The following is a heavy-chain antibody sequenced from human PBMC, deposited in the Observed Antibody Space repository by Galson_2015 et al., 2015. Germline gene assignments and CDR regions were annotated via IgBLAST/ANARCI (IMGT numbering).Heavy chain of an antibody. V-gene: IGHV3-15*01. CDR1: GFTFTSAY. CDR2: IKSKGAGGAT. J-gene: IGHJ4*02. Sequence: SLRLSCAASGFTFTSAYMSWIRQAPGKGLEWVAQIKSKGAGGATDYAAPVRGRFTISRDDLTATIHLQMNSLQTEDTAMYYCVTDVPAVGAGVFDYWGQGTLVTVSS. CDR3: VTDVPAVGAGVFDY. D-gene: IGHD1-26*01.